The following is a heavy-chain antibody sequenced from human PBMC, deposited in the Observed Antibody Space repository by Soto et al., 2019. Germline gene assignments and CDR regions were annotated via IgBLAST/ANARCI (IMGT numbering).Heavy chain of an antibody. CDR1: GYSFTSYW. CDR2: IYPGDSDT. J-gene: IGHJ6*02. V-gene: IGHV5-51*01. Sequence: GESLPISCKGSGYSFTSYWIGWVRPLPGKGLEWMGIIYPGDSDTRYSPSFQGQVTISADKSISTAYLQWSSLKASDTAMYYCARHSREYYYGSGSYPDYYYYGMDVWGQGTTVTVSS. D-gene: IGHD3-10*01. CDR3: ARHSREYYYGSGSYPDYYYYGMDV.